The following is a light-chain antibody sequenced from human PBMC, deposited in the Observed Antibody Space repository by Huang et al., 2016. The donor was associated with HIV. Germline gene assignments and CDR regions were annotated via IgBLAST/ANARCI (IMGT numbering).Light chain of an antibody. CDR1: QSVSSN. CDR3: HQYNNWPPWT. Sequence: ETVMTQTPATLSVSPGERATLFCRASQSVSSNLAWYQHKPGQAPRLRIYGASTRPTGIPGRVSGSGSGTEFNLTISSLQSEDFAVYYCHQYNNWPPWTFGQGTKVEIK. J-gene: IGKJ1*01. V-gene: IGKV3-15*01. CDR2: GAS.